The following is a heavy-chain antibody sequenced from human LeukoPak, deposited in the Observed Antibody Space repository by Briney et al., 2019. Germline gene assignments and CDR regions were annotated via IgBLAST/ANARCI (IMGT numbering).Heavy chain of an antibody. CDR3: AIGMAAGNDY. Sequence: GGSLRLSCAASGFTFDDYAMHWVRQAPGKGLEWVSGISWNSGSIGYADSVKGRFTISRDNAKNSLYLQINSLRAEDTAVYYCAIGMAAGNDYWGQGTLVTVSS. D-gene: IGHD6-13*01. J-gene: IGHJ4*02. V-gene: IGHV3-9*01. CDR2: ISWNSGSI. CDR1: GFTFDDYA.